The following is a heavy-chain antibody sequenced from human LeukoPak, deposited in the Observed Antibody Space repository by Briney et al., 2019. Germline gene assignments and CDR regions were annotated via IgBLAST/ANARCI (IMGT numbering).Heavy chain of an antibody. Sequence: GASVKVSFKASGYTFTGYYMHWVRQAPGQGLEWMGWINTYNGNTNYAQKLRGRVTMTTDTSTSTAYMELRSLRSDDRAMYYCARTRAGDFWSGYYGIDYWGQGTLVTVSS. CDR3: ARTRAGDFWSGYYGIDY. CDR1: GYTFTGYY. CDR2: INTYNGNT. J-gene: IGHJ4*02. D-gene: IGHD3-3*01. V-gene: IGHV1-18*04.